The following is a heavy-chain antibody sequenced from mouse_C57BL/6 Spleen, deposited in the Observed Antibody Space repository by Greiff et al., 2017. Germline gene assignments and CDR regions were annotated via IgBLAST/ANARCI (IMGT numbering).Heavy chain of an antibody. V-gene: IGHV1-52*01. CDR3: ARGTHSNHQGWFAY. CDR1: GYTFTSYW. CDR2: IDPSDSET. J-gene: IGHJ3*01. D-gene: IGHD2-5*01. Sequence: QVQLQQPGAELVRPGSSVKLSCKASGYTFTSYWMHWVKQRPIQGLEWIGNIDPSDSETHYNQKFKDKATLTVDKSSSTAYMQLSSLKSEDSAGYYWARGTHSNHQGWFAYWGQGTLVNFSA.